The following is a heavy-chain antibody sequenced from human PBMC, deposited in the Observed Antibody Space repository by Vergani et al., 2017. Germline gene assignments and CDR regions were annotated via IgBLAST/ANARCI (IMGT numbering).Heavy chain of an antibody. CDR3: ARDVGGNGYLDY. CDR1: GFTFSSYS. V-gene: IGHV3-21*01. J-gene: IGHJ4*02. D-gene: IGHD4-23*01. Sequence: HLVESGGGLVKPGGSLRLSCAASGFTFSSYSMNCVRQTPGKGLEWVSSISSSSSYIYYADSVKGRFTISRDNAKNSLYLQINSLRAEDTAGYYCARDVGGNGYLDYWGQGTLVTVSS. CDR2: ISSSSSYI.